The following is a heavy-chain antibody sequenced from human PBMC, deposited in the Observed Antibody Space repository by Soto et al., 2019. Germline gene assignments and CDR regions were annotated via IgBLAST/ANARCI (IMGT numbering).Heavy chain of an antibody. CDR3: AKERVRGPITIFGVAMGLKMEFDY. D-gene: IGHD3-3*01. CDR2: ISGSGGST. CDR1: GFTFSSYA. J-gene: IGHJ4*02. Sequence: GGSLRLSCAASGFTFSSYAMSWVRQAPGKGLEWVSAISGSGGSTYYADSVKGRFTISRDNSKNTLYLQMNSLRAEDTAVYYCAKERVRGPITIFGVAMGLKMEFDYWGQGTLVTVSS. V-gene: IGHV3-23*01.